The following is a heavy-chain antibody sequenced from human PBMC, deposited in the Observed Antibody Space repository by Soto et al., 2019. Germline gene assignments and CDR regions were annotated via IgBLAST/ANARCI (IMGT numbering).Heavy chain of an antibody. V-gene: IGHV4-61*01. J-gene: IGHJ4*02. D-gene: IGHD3-22*01. CDR2: IYYSGST. CDR1: GGSVSSGSYY. Sequence: SEALSLTCTVSGGSVSSGSYYWSWIRQPPGKGLEWIGYIYYSGSTNYNPSHKSRVTISVDTSKNQFSLKLSSVTAADTAVYYCARSPHPNYYDSSGYYYPFDSWGQGTLALVSS. CDR3: ARSPHPNYYDSSGYYYPFDS.